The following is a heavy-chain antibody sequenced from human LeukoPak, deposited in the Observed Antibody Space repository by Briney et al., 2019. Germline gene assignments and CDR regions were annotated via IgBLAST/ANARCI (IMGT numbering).Heavy chain of an antibody. D-gene: IGHD6-6*01. CDR2: IIPIFGTA. Sequence: SVKVSCKASGYTFTGYYMHWVRQAPGQGLEWMGGIIPIFGTANFAQKFQGRVTITTDESTSTAYMELSSLRSEDTAVYYCARIYSSSSEGYYMDVWGKGTTVTVSS. V-gene: IGHV1-69*05. CDR3: ARIYSSSSEGYYMDV. CDR1: GYTFTGYY. J-gene: IGHJ6*03.